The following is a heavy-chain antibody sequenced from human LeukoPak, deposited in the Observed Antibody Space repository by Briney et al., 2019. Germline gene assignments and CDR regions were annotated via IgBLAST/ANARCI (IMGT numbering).Heavy chain of an antibody. V-gene: IGHV1-69-2*01. CDR2: VDPEDGET. CDR3: TRGASWFDP. J-gene: IGHJ5*02. CDR1: GYTFTDFY. Sequence: GASVKVSCKASGYTFTDFYIHWVQQAPGKGSEWVGRVDPEDGETRYAERFQDRVTISVDMSTDTVYMEMTSLTSEDTAVYYCTRGASWFDPWGQGTRVTVSS.